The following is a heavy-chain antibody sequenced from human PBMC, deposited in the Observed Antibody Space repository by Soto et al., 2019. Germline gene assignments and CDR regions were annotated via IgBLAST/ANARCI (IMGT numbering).Heavy chain of an antibody. CDR3: ARRLEYSISSVWFDP. Sequence: QVQLVQSGAEVKKPGASVKVSCKASGYTFPSYGFSWVRQAPGQGLEWMGWISPYNGNTNYAQKLQGRVTMTTDTSTSTAYLELRSLRSDDTAVYYCARRLEYSISSVWFDPWGQGTLVTVSS. CDR2: ISPYNGNT. CDR1: GYTFPSYG. J-gene: IGHJ5*02. D-gene: IGHD6-6*01. V-gene: IGHV1-18*01.